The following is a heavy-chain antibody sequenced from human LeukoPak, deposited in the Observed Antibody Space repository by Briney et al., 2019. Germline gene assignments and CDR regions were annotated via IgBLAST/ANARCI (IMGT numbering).Heavy chain of an antibody. CDR3: GRAIGHTSAWFES. Sequence: GASLKISCKGFGYRITSYWIGWVRQMPGKGLEWMGIIYPDDSDTRYSPSFQGQVTMSADKSISTAYLQWSSLKASDTAMYYCGRAIGHTSAWFESWGQGTLVTVSS. CDR1: GYRITSYW. J-gene: IGHJ5*01. D-gene: IGHD6-19*01. V-gene: IGHV5-51*01. CDR2: IYPDDSDT.